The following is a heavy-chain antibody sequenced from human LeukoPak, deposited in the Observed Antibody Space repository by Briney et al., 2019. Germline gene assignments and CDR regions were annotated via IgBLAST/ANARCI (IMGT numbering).Heavy chain of an antibody. CDR1: GASISSTSYC. CDR2: IQTSGST. Sequence: SETLSLTCTVSGASISSTSYCWGWIRQPAGKGLEWIGHIQTSGSTNYSPSLKSRVTMSVDTSKNQFSLKLSSVTAADTAVYYCAREGQGFDPWGQGTLVTVSS. CDR3: AREGQGFDP. V-gene: IGHV4-61*09. J-gene: IGHJ5*02.